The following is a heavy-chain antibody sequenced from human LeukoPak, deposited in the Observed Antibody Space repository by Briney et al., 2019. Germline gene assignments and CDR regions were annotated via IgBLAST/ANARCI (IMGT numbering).Heavy chain of an antibody. V-gene: IGHV1-2*02. J-gene: IGHJ4*02. CDR3: ARPFIETPSLGALDY. D-gene: IGHD4-23*01. Sequence: SVKVSCKASGYTFTDYYMHWVRQAPGQGLEWMGWINPDSGGTNYAQNFQGRVTMTRDTSISTAYMELSRLRSDDTAVYYCARPFIETPSLGALDYWGQGTLVTVSS. CDR2: INPDSGGT. CDR1: GYTFTDYY.